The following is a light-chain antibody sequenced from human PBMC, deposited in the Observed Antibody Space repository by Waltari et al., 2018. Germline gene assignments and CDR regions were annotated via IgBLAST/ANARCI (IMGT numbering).Light chain of an antibody. CDR3: QHYVRLPVT. J-gene: IGKJ1*01. CDR1: QSVSRT. Sequence: EIVLTQSPGTLSLSPGERATLSCRASQSVSRTLAWYQQKPGQAPRLLIYGESIRATGIPDRFSGSGSGTDFSLTISRLEPEDFAVYYCQHYVRLPVTFGQGTKVEIK. V-gene: IGKV3-20*01. CDR2: GES.